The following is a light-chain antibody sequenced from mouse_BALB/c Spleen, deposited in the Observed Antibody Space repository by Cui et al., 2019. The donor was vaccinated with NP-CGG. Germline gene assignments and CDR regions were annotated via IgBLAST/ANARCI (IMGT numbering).Light chain of an antibody. CDR3: ALWYSNHWV. CDR1: IGAVTTRNY. Sequence: QAVGTQESALTTSPGETVTLTCRSSIGAVTTRNYANWVQEKPDHLFTGLIGGTNNRVPGVPARFSGSLIGDKAALTITGSQTEDEAIYFCALWYSNHWVFGGGTKLTVL. J-gene: IGLJ1*01. CDR2: GTN. V-gene: IGLV1*01.